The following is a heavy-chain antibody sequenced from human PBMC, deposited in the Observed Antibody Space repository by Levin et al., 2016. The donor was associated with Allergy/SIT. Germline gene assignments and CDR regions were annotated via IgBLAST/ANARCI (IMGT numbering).Heavy chain of an antibody. D-gene: IGHD3-3*01. CDR3: ARGFDFWSGYPH. CDR2: IIPIFGTT. J-gene: IGHJ4*02. Sequence: WVRQAPGQGLEWMGGIIPIFGTTSYAQRFQGRVTIIADESTSTAYMELSSLRSEDTAVYYCARGFDFWSGYPHWGQGTLVTVSS. V-gene: IGHV1-69*01.